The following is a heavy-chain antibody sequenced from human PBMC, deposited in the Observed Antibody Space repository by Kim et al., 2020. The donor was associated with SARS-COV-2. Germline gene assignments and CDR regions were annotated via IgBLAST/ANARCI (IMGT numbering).Heavy chain of an antibody. V-gene: IGHV4-61*01. CDR1: GGSVSSGSYY. J-gene: IGHJ4*01. CDR3: ARGSGIAVAGTDFDY. Sequence: SETLSLTCTVSGGSVSSGSYYWSWIRQPPGKGLEWIGYIYYSGSTNYNPSLKSRVTISVDTSKNQFSLKLSSVTAADTAVYYCARGSGIAVAGTDFDYWG. D-gene: IGHD6-19*01. CDR2: IYYSGST.